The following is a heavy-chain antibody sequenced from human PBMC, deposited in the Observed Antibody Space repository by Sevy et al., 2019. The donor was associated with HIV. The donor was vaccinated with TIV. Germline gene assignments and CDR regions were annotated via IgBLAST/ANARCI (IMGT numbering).Heavy chain of an antibody. CDR3: AREGSGYDSSGYIV. Sequence: ASVKVSCKASGYTFTGYYMHWVRQAPGQGLEWVGWINPNSGGTNYAQKFQGWVTMTRDTSISTAYMELSRLRSDDTAVYYCAREGSGYDSSGYIVWGQGTLVTVSS. J-gene: IGHJ4*02. CDR1: GYTFTGYY. V-gene: IGHV1-2*04. CDR2: INPNSGGT. D-gene: IGHD3-22*01.